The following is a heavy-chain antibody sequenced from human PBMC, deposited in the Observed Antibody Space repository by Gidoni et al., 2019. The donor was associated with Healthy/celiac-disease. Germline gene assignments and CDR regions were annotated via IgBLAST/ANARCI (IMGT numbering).Heavy chain of an antibody. Sequence: QVQLVESGGGVVQPGRSLRLSCAASGFTFSSYGMHWVRQAPGKGLEWVAVISYDGSNKYYADSVKGRFTISRDNSKNTLYLQMNSLRAEDTAVYYCAKEGIAARSYMKYYFDYWGQGTLVTVSS. J-gene: IGHJ4*02. CDR3: AKEGIAARSYMKYYFDY. D-gene: IGHD6-6*01. V-gene: IGHV3-30*18. CDR2: ISYDGSNK. CDR1: GFTFSSYG.